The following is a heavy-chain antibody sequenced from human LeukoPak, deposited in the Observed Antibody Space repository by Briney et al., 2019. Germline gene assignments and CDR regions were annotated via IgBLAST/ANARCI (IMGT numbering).Heavy chain of an antibody. V-gene: IGHV3-23*01. CDR1: GFTFSSYA. D-gene: IGHD3-22*01. J-gene: IGHJ4*02. CDR3: AAPVVVITTLDY. Sequence: GGSLRLSCAASGFTFSSYAMSWVRQAPGKGLEWVSAISGSGGSTYYADSVKGRFTISRDNSKNTLYLQMNGLRAEDTAVYYRAAPVVVITTLDYWGQGTLVTVSS. CDR2: ISGSGGST.